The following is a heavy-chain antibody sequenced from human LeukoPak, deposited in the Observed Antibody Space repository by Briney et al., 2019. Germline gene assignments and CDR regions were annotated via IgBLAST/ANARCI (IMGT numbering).Heavy chain of an antibody. CDR2: IYYSGST. CDR3: ARVKDSGSYYRIGFEFDY. J-gene: IGHJ4*02. Sequence: SQTLSLTCTVSGGSISSGGYYWSWIRQHPGKGLEWIGYIYYSGSTYYNPSLKSRVTISVDTSKNQFSLKLSSVTAADTAVYYCARVKDSGSYYRIGFEFDYWGQGTLVTVSS. V-gene: IGHV4-31*03. D-gene: IGHD1-26*01. CDR1: GGSISSGGYY.